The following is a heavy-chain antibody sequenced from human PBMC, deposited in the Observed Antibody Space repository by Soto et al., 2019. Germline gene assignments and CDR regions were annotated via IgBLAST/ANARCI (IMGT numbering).Heavy chain of an antibody. CDR1: GGSISSYY. CDR3: ARLTVVAATPCWFDP. J-gene: IGHJ5*02. CDR2: IYYSGST. D-gene: IGHD2-15*01. Sequence: PSETLSLTCTVSGGSISSYYWSWIRQPPGKGLEWIGYIYYSGSTNYNPSLKSRVTISVDTSKNQFSLKLSSVTAADTAVYYCARLTVVAATPCWFDPWGQGTLVTVSS. V-gene: IGHV4-59*08.